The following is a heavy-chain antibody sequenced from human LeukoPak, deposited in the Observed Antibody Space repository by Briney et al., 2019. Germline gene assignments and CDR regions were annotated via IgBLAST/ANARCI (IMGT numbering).Heavy chain of an antibody. V-gene: IGHV3-30*03. CDR3: ARNRDGYNRYYFDY. CDR2: ISYDGSNK. D-gene: IGHD5-24*01. Sequence: GRSLRLSCAASGFTFSSYGMHWVRQAPGKGLEWVAVISYDGSNKYYADSVKGRFTISRDNSKNTLYLQMNSLRAEDTAVYYCARNRDGYNRYYFDYWGQGTLVTVSS. CDR1: GFTFSSYG. J-gene: IGHJ4*02.